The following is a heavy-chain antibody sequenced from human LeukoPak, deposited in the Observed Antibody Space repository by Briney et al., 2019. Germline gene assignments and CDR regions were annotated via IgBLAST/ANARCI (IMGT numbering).Heavy chain of an antibody. CDR1: GFTVSSNY. V-gene: IGHV3-53*04. CDR2: IYSGGST. CDR3: TRDLSGVNPFDH. Sequence: GSLRLSCAVSGFTVSSNYMSWVRQPPGKGLEWVSVIYSGGSTYYADSVKGRFTISRHDSRDTLYLQMNSLRVEDTAVYYCTRDLSGVNPFDHWGQGTLVTVSS. D-gene: IGHD2-8*01. J-gene: IGHJ4*02.